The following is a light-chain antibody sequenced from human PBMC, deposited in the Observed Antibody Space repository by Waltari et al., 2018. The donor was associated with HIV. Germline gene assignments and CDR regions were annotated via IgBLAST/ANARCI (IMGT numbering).Light chain of an antibody. CDR2: KAS. CDR3: QQCNNYPWT. CDR1: QSVSNW. V-gene: IGKV1-5*03. Sequence: DIQMTQSPSTLSASVGDRVTITCRATQSVSNWLAWYQQKPGRAPKPLIYKASTLQRGIPSRFSGNGSGTEFTLTISSLQPDDFASYYCQQCNNYPWTFGQGTKVDIK. J-gene: IGKJ1*01.